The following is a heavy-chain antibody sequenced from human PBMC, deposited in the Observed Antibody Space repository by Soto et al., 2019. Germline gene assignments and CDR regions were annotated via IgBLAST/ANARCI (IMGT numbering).Heavy chain of an antibody. CDR3: AKDLRQLAPRDPFDY. V-gene: IGHV3-30*18. Sequence: PGGSLRLSCAASGFTFSSYGMHWVRQAPGKGLEWVAVISYDGSNKYYADSVKGRFTISRDNSKNTLYLQMNSLRAEDTAVYYCAKDLRQLAPRDPFDYWGQGTLVTVSS. J-gene: IGHJ4*02. CDR1: GFTFSSYG. D-gene: IGHD6-6*01. CDR2: ISYDGSNK.